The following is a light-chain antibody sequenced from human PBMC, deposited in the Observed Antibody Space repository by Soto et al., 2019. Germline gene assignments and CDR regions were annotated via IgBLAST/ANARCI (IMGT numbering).Light chain of an antibody. CDR2: DAS. J-gene: IGKJ2*01. Sequence: DMQMTQSPSTLSASVGARVTITCRASQSISTWLAWFQQKPGKAPDLLIYDASSLESGVPSRFSGSGSGTEFTLTISSLQPDDFATYYCQHYNSYPYTFGQGTKVDIK. CDR3: QHYNSYPYT. V-gene: IGKV1-5*01. CDR1: QSISTW.